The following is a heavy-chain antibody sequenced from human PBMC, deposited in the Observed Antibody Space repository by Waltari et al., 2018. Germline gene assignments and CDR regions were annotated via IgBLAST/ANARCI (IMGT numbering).Heavy chain of an antibody. CDR2: LGGDGAAS. J-gene: IGHJ4*02. D-gene: IGHD3-10*01. CDR3: AAYSGISSSFEY. Sequence: VQLLESGGGLVQPGGSLRLSCAASGFTFSNYGMNWVRQAPGKGLEWGSALGGDGAASVYGDAVKGRFTISRDNSESTLRLQMHSLRTEDTAIYFCAAYSGISSSFEYWGQGTLVTVSS. CDR1: GFTFSNYG. V-gene: IGHV3-23*01.